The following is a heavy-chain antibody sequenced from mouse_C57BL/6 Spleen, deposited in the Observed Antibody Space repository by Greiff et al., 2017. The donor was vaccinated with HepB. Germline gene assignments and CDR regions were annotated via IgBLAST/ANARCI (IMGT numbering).Heavy chain of an antibody. Sequence: DVQLVESGGGLVKPGGSLKLSCAASGFTFSDYGMHWVRQAPEKGLEWVAYISSGSSTIYYADTVKGRFTISRDNAKNTLFLQMTSLRSEDTAMYYCARGMLTGTRYAMDYWGQRTSVTVSS. CDR2: ISSGSSTI. D-gene: IGHD4-1*01. CDR1: GFTFSDYG. J-gene: IGHJ4*01. CDR3: ARGMLTGTRYAMDY. V-gene: IGHV5-17*01.